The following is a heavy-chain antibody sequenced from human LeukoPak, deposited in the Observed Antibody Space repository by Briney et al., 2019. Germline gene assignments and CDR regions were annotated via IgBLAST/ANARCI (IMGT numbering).Heavy chain of an antibody. J-gene: IGHJ4*02. CDR2: ISAYNGNT. D-gene: IGHD3-9*01. Sequence: ASVKVSCKASGYTFTSYGISWVRQAPGQGLEWMGWISAYNGNTNYAQKFQGRVTMTTDTSTSTAYMELRSLRSDDTAVYYCARDARYFDWLSTSDYWGQGTLVTVSS. V-gene: IGHV1-18*01. CDR1: GYTFTSYG. CDR3: ARDARYFDWLSTSDY.